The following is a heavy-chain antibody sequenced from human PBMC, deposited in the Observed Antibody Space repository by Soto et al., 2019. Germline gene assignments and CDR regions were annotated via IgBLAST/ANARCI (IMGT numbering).Heavy chain of an antibody. CDR1: SGSISSSNW. V-gene: IGHV4-4*02. Sequence: SETLSLTCAVSSGSISSSNWWSWVRQPPGKGLEWIGEIYHSGSTNYNPSLKSRVTISVDKSKNQFSLKVSSVTAADTAVYYCARRSGSGKNWFDPWGQGTLVTVSS. J-gene: IGHJ5*02. D-gene: IGHD3-10*01. CDR2: IYHSGST. CDR3: ARRSGSGKNWFDP.